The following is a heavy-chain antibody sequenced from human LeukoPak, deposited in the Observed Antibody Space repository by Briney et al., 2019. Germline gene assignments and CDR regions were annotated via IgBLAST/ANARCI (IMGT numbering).Heavy chain of an antibody. CDR1: GGSISTYY. D-gene: IGHD6-13*01. V-gene: IGHV4-59*01. CDR2: IYYSGSS. J-gene: IGHJ4*02. CDR3: ARDSRIAAGFDY. Sequence: SETLSLTCTVSGGSISTYYWNWIRQPPGKGLEWIGYIYYSGSSNYNPSLKSRVTISVDTSQNQFSLRLSSVTAADTAVYYCARDSRIAAGFDYWGQGTLVTVSS.